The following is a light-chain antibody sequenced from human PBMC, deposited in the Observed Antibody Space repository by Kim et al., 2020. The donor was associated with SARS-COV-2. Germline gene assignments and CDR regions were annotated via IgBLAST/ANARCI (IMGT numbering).Light chain of an antibody. J-gene: IGLJ3*02. CDR1: ALPNQY. CDR2: KDS. Sequence: SYELTQPPSVSVSPGQTARITCSVDALPNQYAYWYQQKPGQAPVLVIYKDSERPSGIPERFSGSSSGTTVTLTISGVQAEDEADYYCQSADSSGTHEVFGGGTQLTVL. V-gene: IGLV3-25*03. CDR3: QSADSSGTHEV.